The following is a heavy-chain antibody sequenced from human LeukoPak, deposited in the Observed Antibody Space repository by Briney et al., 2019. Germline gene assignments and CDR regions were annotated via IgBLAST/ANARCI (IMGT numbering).Heavy chain of an antibody. CDR3: ARDRGGGSGLNYYYYMDV. CDR1: GYTFTGYY. Sequence: ASVKVSCKASGYTFTGYYMHWVRQAPGQGLEWMGWINPNSGGTNYAQKFQGRVTMTRDTSISTAYMELSRLRSDAKAVYYCARDRGGGSGLNYYYYMDVWGKGTTVTISS. CDR2: INPNSGGT. J-gene: IGHJ6*03. D-gene: IGHD3-10*01. V-gene: IGHV1-2*02.